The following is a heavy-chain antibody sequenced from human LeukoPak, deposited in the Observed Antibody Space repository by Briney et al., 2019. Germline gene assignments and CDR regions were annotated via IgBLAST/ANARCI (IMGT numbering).Heavy chain of an antibody. D-gene: IGHD1-26*01. CDR2: IHISGST. CDR3: ARDFGSLYSGNTYDI. V-gene: IGHV4-4*07. CDR1: GGSISSYY. Sequence: PSETLSLTCTVSGGSISSYYWSWIRQPAGKGLEWIGRIHISGSTNYNPSLKSRVTMSVDTSKNQFSLRLNSVTAADTGVYYCARDFGSLYSGNTYDIWGQGTMVTVSS. J-gene: IGHJ3*02.